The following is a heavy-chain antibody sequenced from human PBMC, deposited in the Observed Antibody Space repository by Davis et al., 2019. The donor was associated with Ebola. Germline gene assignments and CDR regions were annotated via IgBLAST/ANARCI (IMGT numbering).Heavy chain of an antibody. D-gene: IGHD2-15*01. J-gene: IGHJ6*02. Sequence: SETLSLTCAVYGGSFSGYYWSWIRQPPGKGLEWSGEINHSGSTNYNPSLKSRVTISVDTSKNQFSLKLSSVTAADTAVYYCARVDIVVHYYGMDVWGQGTTVTVSS. CDR3: ARVDIVVHYYGMDV. CDR1: GGSFSGYY. V-gene: IGHV4-34*01. CDR2: INHSGST.